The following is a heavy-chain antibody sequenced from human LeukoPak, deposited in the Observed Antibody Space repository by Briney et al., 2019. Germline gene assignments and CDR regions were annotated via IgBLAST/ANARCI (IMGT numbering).Heavy chain of an antibody. Sequence: ASVKVSRKASGYTFTNYGISWVRQAPGQGLEWMGWISAYNGNTNYAQKLQGRVTMTTDTSTSTAYMELRSLRSDDTAVYYCXXXXXQLWSFYYYYYMDVWGKGTTVTISS. CDR2: ISAYNGNT. J-gene: IGHJ6*03. CDR3: XXXXXQLWSFYYYYYMDV. CDR1: GYTFTNYG. V-gene: IGHV1-18*01. D-gene: IGHD5-18*01.